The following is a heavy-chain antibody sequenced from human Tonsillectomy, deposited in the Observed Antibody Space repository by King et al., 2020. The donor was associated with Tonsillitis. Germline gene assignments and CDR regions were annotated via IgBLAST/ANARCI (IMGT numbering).Heavy chain of an antibody. CDR1: GFTFGDYA. CDR3: TRDDALYDILTGYTDY. J-gene: IGHJ4*02. V-gene: IGHV3-49*03. CDR2: IRSKAYGGTT. Sequence: VQLVESGGGLVQPGRSLRLSCTASGFTFGDYAMSWFRQAPGKGLEWVGFIRSKAYGGTTEYAASVKGRFTISRDDSKSIDYLQMNRLKTEDTAVYYCTRDDALYDILTGYTDYWGQGTLVTVSS. D-gene: IGHD3-9*01.